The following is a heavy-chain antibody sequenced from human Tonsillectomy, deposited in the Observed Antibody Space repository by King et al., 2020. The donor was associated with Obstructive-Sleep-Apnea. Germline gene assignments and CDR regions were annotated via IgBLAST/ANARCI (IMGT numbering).Heavy chain of an antibody. Sequence: LQLQESGPGLVKPSETLSLTCTVSGGSISSYYWSWIRQPPGKGLEWIGYIFYTGSTNYNPSLKSRGTITLDTSKNPFSLKLNSVTAADTAVYYCARYTSSWYGYFDYWGQGTLVTVSS. CDR2: IFYTGST. V-gene: IGHV4-59*08. D-gene: IGHD6-13*01. CDR1: GGSISSYY. J-gene: IGHJ4*02. CDR3: ARYTSSWYGYFDY.